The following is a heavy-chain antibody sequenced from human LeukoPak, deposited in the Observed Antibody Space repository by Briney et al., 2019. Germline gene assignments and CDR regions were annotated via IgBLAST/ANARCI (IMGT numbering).Heavy chain of an antibody. CDR1: GFTFSSYS. Sequence: GGSLRLSCAASGFTFSSYSMNWARQTPGNGLEWISSISSSSYIYYADSVKGRFTISRDNAKNSLYLQMNSLRAEDTAVYYCATYSSAWADFDYWGQGTLVTVSS. CDR2: ISSSSYI. J-gene: IGHJ4*02. V-gene: IGHV3-21*01. D-gene: IGHD6-19*01. CDR3: ATYSSAWADFDY.